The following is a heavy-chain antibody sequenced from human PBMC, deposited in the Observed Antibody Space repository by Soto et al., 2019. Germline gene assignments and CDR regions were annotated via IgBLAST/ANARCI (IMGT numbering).Heavy chain of an antibody. Sequence: QVQLVESGGGVVQPGRSLRLSCAASGFTFSTYGMHWVRQAPGKGLEWVAVIWYDGSNKYYADSVKGRFSISRDNSKNPLFLHMNSLRAEDTAVYYCARGWYCGGDCYEWYFDLWGRGTLVTVSS. CDR1: GFTFSTYG. V-gene: IGHV3-33*01. CDR2: IWYDGSNK. D-gene: IGHD2-21*02. J-gene: IGHJ2*01. CDR3: ARGWYCGGDCYEWYFDL.